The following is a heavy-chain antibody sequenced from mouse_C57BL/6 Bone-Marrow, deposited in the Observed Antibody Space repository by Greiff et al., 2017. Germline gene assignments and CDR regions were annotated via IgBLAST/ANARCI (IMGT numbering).Heavy chain of an antibody. D-gene: IGHD1-1*01. J-gene: IGHJ4*01. CDR2: INPNNGGT. CDR1: GFTFTDYS. CDR3: ARVVATDYAMDY. Sequence: EVQLLQSGPELVKPGASVKISCKASGFTFTDYSMNWVKQSPGKSLEWIGDINPNNGGTSYNQMFKGQATLTVDKSSRTAYMELRSLTSEDSAVYYCARVVATDYAMDYWGQGTSVTVSS. V-gene: IGHV1-26*01.